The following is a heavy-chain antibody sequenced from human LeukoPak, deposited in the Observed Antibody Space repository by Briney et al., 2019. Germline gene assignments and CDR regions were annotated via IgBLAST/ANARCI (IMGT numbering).Heavy chain of an antibody. V-gene: IGHV3-7*03. J-gene: IGHJ5*02. D-gene: IGHD3-3*01. CDR2: IKPDGSQT. CDR3: VPSIDA. CDR1: GFTFTSYW. Sequence: PGRSLRLSCAASGFTFTSYWMNWVRQAPGKGLEWVGNIKPDGSQTSYVDSVKGRFTISRDNAKNSVSLQLNSLRAEAPAVYFCVPSIDAWGQGTLVTVSS.